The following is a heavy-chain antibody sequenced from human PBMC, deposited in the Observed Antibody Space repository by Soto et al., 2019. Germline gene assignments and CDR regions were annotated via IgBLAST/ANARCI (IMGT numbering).Heavy chain of an antibody. Sequence: SQTLSLTFAISGDSVSSNSAAWNWIRQCPLRVLEWLGRTYYRSKWYNDYAVSVKSRITINPETSKNQFSLQLNSVTPEDTAVYYCATGQYYRSGTTTPAGSYYCNYCMDVWGQGTPMTIYS. CDR2: TYYRSKWYN. J-gene: IGHJ6*02. V-gene: IGHV6-1*01. CDR3: ATGQYYRSGTTTPAGSYYCNYCMDV. D-gene: IGHD3-10*01. CDR1: GDSVSSNSAA.